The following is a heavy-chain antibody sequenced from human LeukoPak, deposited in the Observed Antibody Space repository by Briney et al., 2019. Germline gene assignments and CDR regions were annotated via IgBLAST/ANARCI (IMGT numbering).Heavy chain of an antibody. CDR1: GFTFSSYS. Sequence: GGSLRLSCAASGFTFSSYSMNWVRQAPGKGLEWVSSISSSSSYIYYADSVKGRFTISRDNAKNSLYLQMNSLRAEDTAVYYCANRDGYAGYYYYGMDVWGQGTTVTVSS. CDR2: ISSSSSYI. CDR3: ANRDGYAGYYYYGMDV. V-gene: IGHV3-21*04. J-gene: IGHJ6*02. D-gene: IGHD5-24*01.